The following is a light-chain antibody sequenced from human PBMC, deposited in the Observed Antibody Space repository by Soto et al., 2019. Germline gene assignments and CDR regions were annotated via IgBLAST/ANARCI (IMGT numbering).Light chain of an antibody. V-gene: IGKV1-5*03. CDR1: QSISSW. CDR2: KAS. J-gene: IGKJ1*01. Sequence: DIQMPQSPSILSASVGDRVTITFRASQSISSWLAWYQQKPGKAPNLLIHKASHLESGVPSRFSGSGSGTEFTLTISSLQPGDFATYYCQHYNTYPWTFGQGTKVDIK. CDR3: QHYNTYPWT.